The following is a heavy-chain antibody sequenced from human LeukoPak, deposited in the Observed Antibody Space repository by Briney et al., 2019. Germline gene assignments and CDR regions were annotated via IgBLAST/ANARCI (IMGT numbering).Heavy chain of an antibody. CDR1: GGSISSGGYS. V-gene: IGHV4-30-2*01. J-gene: IGHJ4*02. CDR2: IYHSGST. Sequence: SETLSLTCAVSGGSISSGGYSWSWIQQPPGKGLEWIGYIYHSGSTYYNPSLKSRVTISVDRSKNQFSLKLSSVTAADTAVYYCARGGYFDGIDYWGQGTLVTVSS. CDR3: ARGGYFDGIDY. D-gene: IGHD3-9*01.